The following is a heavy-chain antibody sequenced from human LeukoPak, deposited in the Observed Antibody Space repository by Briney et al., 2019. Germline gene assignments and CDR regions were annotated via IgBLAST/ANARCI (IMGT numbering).Heavy chain of an antibody. CDR3: AGQTIAARHRGYYFDY. D-gene: IGHD6-6*01. V-gene: IGHV4-59*03. CDR1: GDSINNYY. CDR2: MYYNGSP. Sequence: ETLSLTCTVSGDSINNYYWSWIRQPPGKGLEWIGYMYYNGSPNYNPSIKSRVSISVDRSKKQFSLKLTSVTAADTAVYYCAGQTIAARHRGYYFDYWGQGPLVPVSS. J-gene: IGHJ4*02.